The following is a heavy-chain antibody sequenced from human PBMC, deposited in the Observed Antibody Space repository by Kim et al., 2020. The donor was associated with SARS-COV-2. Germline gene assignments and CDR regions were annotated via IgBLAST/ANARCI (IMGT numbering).Heavy chain of an antibody. CDR2: IYYSGST. V-gene: IGHV4-30-4*01. CDR3: ARGTSPVTIFDI. CDR1: GGSISSGDYY. D-gene: IGHD4-17*01. Sequence: SETLSLTCTVSGGSISSGDYYWSWIRQPPGKGLEWIGYIYYSGSTYYNPSLKSRVTISVDTSKNQFSLKLSSVTAADTAVYYCARGTSPVTIFDIWGQGTMVTVSS. J-gene: IGHJ3*02.